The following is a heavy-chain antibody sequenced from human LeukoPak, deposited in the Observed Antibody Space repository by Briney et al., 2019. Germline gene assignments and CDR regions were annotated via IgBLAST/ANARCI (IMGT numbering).Heavy chain of an antibody. CDR3: ARDKGYCSSSSCYAYFDY. D-gene: IGHD2-2*01. J-gene: IGHJ4*02. Sequence: SETLSLTCAVSGGSVSSSNWWSWVRQPPGKGLEWIGYIYYSGSTNYNPSLKSRVTISEDTSKNQFSLKLTSVTAADTAVYYCARDKGYCSSSSCYAYFDYWGQGTLVTVSS. CDR2: IYYSGST. CDR1: GGSVSSSNW. V-gene: IGHV4-4*02.